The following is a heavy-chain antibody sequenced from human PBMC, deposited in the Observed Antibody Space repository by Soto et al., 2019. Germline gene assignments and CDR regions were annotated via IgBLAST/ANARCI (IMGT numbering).Heavy chain of an antibody. J-gene: IGHJ4*02. CDR1: GFTFSSYV. CDR2: ISGGGSTA. Sequence: GGSLRLSCAASGFTFSSYVMSWVRQAPGKGLEWVAGISGGGSTAFYADSVKGRFTISRDNAKNTLVLQMDSLRAEDTAIYYCAKDSNKYSSSLRGRYFDYWGQGTLVTVSS. CDR3: AKDSNKYSSSLRGRYFDY. V-gene: IGHV3-23*01. D-gene: IGHD3-22*01.